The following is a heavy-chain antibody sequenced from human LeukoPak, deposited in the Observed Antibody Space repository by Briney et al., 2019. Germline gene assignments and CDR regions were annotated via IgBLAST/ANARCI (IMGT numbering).Heavy chain of an antibody. Sequence: GASVKVSCKASGYTFTGYYMHWVRQAPGQGREWVGWINPNSGGTNYAQKFQGRVTMTRDTSISTAYVELSRLRSDDTAVYYCARDTGITIFGVVTREYNCFDPWGQGTLVTVSS. J-gene: IGHJ5*02. D-gene: IGHD3-3*01. CDR1: GYTFTGYY. CDR3: ARDTGITIFGVVTREYNCFDP. V-gene: IGHV1-2*02. CDR2: INPNSGGT.